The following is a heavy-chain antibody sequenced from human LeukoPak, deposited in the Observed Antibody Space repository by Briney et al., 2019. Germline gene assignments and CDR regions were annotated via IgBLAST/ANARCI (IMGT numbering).Heavy chain of an antibody. V-gene: IGHV3-21*01. CDR2: ISSSSSYI. Sequence: GGSLRLSCAASGFTFSSYSMNWVRQAPGKGLEWVSSISSSSSYIYYADSVKGRFTISRDNAKNSLYLQMNSLRAEDTAVYYCAGDITFGGVIADPWGQGTLVTVSS. D-gene: IGHD3-16*02. CDR3: AGDITFGGVIADP. CDR1: GFTFSSYS. J-gene: IGHJ5*02.